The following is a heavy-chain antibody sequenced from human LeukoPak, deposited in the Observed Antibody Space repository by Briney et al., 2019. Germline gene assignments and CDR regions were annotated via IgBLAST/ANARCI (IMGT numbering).Heavy chain of an antibody. CDR3: ARLNDYTNWFDP. D-gene: IGHD4-11*01. Sequence: SETLSLTCTVSGGSISSSSYYWGWIRQPLGKGLEWIGSIYYSGSTYYNPSLKSRVTISVDTSKNQLSLKLSSVTAADTAVYYCARLNDYTNWFDPWGQGTLVTVSS. CDR1: GGSISSSSYY. V-gene: IGHV4-39*07. CDR2: IYYSGST. J-gene: IGHJ5*02.